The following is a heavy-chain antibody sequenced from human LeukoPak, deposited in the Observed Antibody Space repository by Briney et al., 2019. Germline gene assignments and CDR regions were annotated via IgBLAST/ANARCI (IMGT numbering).Heavy chain of an antibody. CDR1: GYTFTGYY. Sequence: ASVKVSCKAPGYTFTGYYMHWGRDAPGQGVECMGWTIPNSGGTNYAPKYQGRVTMTRDTSISTAYMELSRLRSDDTAVYYCARVGEDYGGNYYYYYYMDVWGKGTTVTVSS. V-gene: IGHV1-2*02. D-gene: IGHD4-23*01. J-gene: IGHJ6*03. CDR2: TIPNSGGT. CDR3: ARVGEDYGGNYYYYYYMDV.